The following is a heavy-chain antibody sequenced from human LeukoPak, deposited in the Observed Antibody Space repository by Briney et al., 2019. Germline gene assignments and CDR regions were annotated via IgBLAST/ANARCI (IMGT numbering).Heavy chain of an antibody. D-gene: IGHD2-15*01. Sequence: ASVKVSCKASRYTFTGYYMHWVRQAPGQGLEGMGWINPNSGDTNSAQKFQGRVTMTRDTSINTAYMELSRLRSDDTAVYYCARVKIPLLKVVVAAPGAFDIWGQGTMVTVSS. CDR2: INPNSGDT. J-gene: IGHJ3*02. V-gene: IGHV1-2*02. CDR3: ARVKIPLLKVVVAAPGAFDI. CDR1: RYTFTGYY.